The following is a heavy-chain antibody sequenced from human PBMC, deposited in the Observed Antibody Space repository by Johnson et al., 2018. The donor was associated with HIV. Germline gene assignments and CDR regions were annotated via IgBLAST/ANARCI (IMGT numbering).Heavy chain of an antibody. V-gene: IGHV3-30*04. Sequence: VQLVESGGGVVQPGRSLRLSCAASGFTFSSYAMHWVRQAPGKGLEWVAVISYDGSNKYYADSVKGRFTISRDNSKNTLYLQMNGLRAEDTSVYYCARDGSAFDIWGQGTMVTVSS. D-gene: IGHD1-26*01. CDR1: GFTFSSYA. J-gene: IGHJ3*02. CDR3: ARDGSAFDI. CDR2: ISYDGSNK.